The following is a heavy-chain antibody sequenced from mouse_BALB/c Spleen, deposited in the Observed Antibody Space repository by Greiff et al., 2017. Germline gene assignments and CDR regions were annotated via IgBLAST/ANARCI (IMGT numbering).Heavy chain of an antibody. J-gene: IGHJ4*01. D-gene: IGHD2-1*01. CDR3: ARSNYGNYYAMDY. CDR1: GFNIKDYY. CDR2: IDPENGNT. V-gene: IGHV14-1*02. Sequence: EVKLQESGAELVRPGALVKLSCKASGFNIKDYYMHWVKQRPEQGLEWIGWIDPENGNTIYDPKFQGKASITADTSSNTAYLQLSSLTSEDTAVYYCARSNYGNYYAMDYWGQGTSVTVSS.